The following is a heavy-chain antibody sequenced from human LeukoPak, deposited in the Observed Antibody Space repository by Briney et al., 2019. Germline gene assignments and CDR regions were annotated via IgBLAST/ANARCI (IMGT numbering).Heavy chain of an antibody. Sequence: GGSLRLSCAASGFTFSSYAMSWVRQAPGKGLEWVSSVTGNGDNTFHADSVKGRFTISRDNSKNMLYLQINSLRAEDTAVYYCARDRNYFEALHRSYWGQGTLVTVSS. CDR1: GFTFSSYA. CDR3: ARDRNYFEALHRSY. D-gene: IGHD3-10*01. V-gene: IGHV3-23*01. J-gene: IGHJ4*02. CDR2: VTGNGDNT.